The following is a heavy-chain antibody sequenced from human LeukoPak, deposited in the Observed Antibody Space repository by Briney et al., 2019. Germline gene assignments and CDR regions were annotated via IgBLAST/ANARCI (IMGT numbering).Heavy chain of an antibody. J-gene: IGHJ6*02. Sequence: SETLSLTCTVSSVSVNSYYWSWIRQPPGKGLEWIGYIYYSGSTNYNPSLKSRVTISVDTSKNQFSLKLSSVTAADTAAYYCARVPAAPRLYMDVWGQGTTVIVSS. D-gene: IGHD2-2*01. CDR2: IYYSGST. CDR1: SVSVNSYY. CDR3: ARVPAAPRLYMDV. V-gene: IGHV4-59*02.